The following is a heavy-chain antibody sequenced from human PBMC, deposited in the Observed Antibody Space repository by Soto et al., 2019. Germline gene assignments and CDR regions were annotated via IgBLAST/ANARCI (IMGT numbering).Heavy chain of an antibody. CDR3: ARVWGGAFDI. J-gene: IGHJ3*02. D-gene: IGHD3-10*01. V-gene: IGHV4-61*01. CDR1: GGSVSRANYF. CDR2: IYYSGST. Sequence: PSGTLSLPCTVSGGSVSRANYFWSWIRQPPGKGLEWIGYIYYSGSTNYNPSLKSRVTISVDTSKNQFSLKLSSVTAADTAVYYCARVWGGAFDIWGQGTMVT.